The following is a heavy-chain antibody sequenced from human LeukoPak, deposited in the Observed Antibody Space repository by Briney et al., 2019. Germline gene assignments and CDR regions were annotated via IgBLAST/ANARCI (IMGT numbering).Heavy chain of an antibody. V-gene: IGHV4-34*01. J-gene: IGHJ6*03. CDR1: GGSFSGYY. CDR3: ARVWSRTYDFWSGYPNHMDV. Sequence: SSETLSPTCAVYGGSFSGYYWSWIRQPPGKGLEWIGEINHSGSTNYNPSLKSRVTISVDTSKNQFSLKLSSVTAADTAVYYCARVWSRTYDFWSGYPNHMDVWGKGTTVTVSS. D-gene: IGHD3-3*01. CDR2: INHSGST.